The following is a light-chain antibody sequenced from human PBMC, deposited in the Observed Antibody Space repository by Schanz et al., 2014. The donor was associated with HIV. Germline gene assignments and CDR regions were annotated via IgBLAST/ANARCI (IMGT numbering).Light chain of an antibody. CDR1: QTVSSRF. V-gene: IGKV3-20*01. Sequence: EIVLTQSPVTLSLSPGERATLSCRASQTVSSRFIVWYQQEPGQPPRLLIYGASSRATGISDRFSGSGSGTDFTLTISGLQSEDFALYYCQQYSDWPPSTFGQGTKVEIK. CDR3: QQYSDWPPST. J-gene: IGKJ2*01. CDR2: GAS.